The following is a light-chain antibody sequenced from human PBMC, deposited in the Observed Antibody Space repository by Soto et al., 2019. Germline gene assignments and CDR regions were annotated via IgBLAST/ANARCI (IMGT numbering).Light chain of an antibody. CDR2: GAY. V-gene: IGKV3-15*01. CDR1: QSVSTN. J-gene: IGKJ1*01. CDR3: QQTYNLPRT. Sequence: EIVLTQSPATMSVSPGERATLSCRASQSVSTNLAWYQQKPGQPPRLLIYGAYTRATDIPVRFSSSGSGTEFTLTINKMQREDFATYYCQQTYNLPRTFGQGTKV.